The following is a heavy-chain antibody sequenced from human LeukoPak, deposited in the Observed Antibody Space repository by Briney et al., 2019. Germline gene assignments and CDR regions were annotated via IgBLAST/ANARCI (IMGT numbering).Heavy chain of an antibody. CDR2: VYYNGYT. CDR3: ATHYVWGSDRYYPLDY. V-gene: IGHV4-39*01. D-gene: IGHD3-16*02. J-gene: IGHJ4*02. CDR1: GGSINSGTYR. Sequence: PSETLSLTCNVSGGSINSGTYRWAWIRQPPGKGLEWIGNVYYNGYTYYHPSLESRVTISVDTSKNQLSLKLNSVTAADTAVYYCATHYVWGSDRYYPLDYWGQGTLVTVSS.